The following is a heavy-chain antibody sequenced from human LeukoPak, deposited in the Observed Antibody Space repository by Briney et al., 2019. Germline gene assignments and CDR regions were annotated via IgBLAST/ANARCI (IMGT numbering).Heavy chain of an antibody. J-gene: IGHJ4*02. CDR2: MNQGGSQK. Sequence: GGSLRLSCAASGFTFSSYWMTWVRQAPGKGLEWVANMNQGGSQKYYVDSVKGRFTISRDNAKNSLYLLMNSLRAEDTAVYYCARDTDPDYWGQGTLVTVSS. V-gene: IGHV3-7*05. CDR3: ARDTDPDY. CDR1: GFTFSSYW.